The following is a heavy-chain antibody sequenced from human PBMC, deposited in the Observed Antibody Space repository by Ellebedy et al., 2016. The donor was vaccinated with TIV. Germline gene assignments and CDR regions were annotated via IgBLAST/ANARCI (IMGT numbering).Heavy chain of an antibody. CDR1: RFTFSSYS. D-gene: IGHD4-17*01. V-gene: IGHV3-48*04. J-gene: IGHJ2*01. Sequence: PGGSLRLSCAASRFTFSSYSMNWVRQAPGKGLEWVSYISSSSSTTYYADSVKGRFTISRDNAKNSLYLQMNSLRAEDTAVYYCARKVPAPTTVPPNWYFDLWGRGTLVTVSS. CDR3: ARKVPAPTTVPPNWYFDL. CDR2: ISSSSSTT.